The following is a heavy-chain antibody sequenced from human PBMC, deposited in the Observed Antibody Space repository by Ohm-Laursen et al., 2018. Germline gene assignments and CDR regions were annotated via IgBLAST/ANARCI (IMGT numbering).Heavy chain of an antibody. Sequence: SPRLSCAAPGFTFSIYWMYWVRQAPGKGLVWVSRIKSDGSGIDYADSVKGRFTISRDNAKNTLYLQMNSLRAEDAAVYYCARGNDMDVWGQGTTVTVSS. J-gene: IGHJ6*02. V-gene: IGHV3-74*01. CDR3: ARGNDMDV. CDR2: IKSDGSGI. CDR1: GFTFSIYW.